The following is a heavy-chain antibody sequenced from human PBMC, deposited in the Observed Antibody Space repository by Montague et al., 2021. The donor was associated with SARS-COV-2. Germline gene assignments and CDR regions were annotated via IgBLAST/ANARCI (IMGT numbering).Heavy chain of an antibody. CDR2: IYYSGST. D-gene: IGHD5-12*01. CDR1: GGSISSYY. V-gene: IGHV4-59*01. CDR3: ARGAGRGSGYGKYYYYYYGMDA. J-gene: IGHJ6*02. Sequence: SETLSLTCTASGGSISSYYWSWIRQPPGKGLEWIGCIYYSGSTNYNPSLKSRVTISVDTSKNQFSLKLSSVTAADTAVYYCARGAGRGSGYGKYYYYYYGMDAWGQGTTVTVSS.